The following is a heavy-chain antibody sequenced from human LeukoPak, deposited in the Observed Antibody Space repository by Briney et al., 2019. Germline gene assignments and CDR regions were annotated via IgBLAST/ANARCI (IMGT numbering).Heavy chain of an antibody. V-gene: IGHV3-21*01. J-gene: IGHJ4*02. CDR1: GFTFSSYS. Sequence: GGSLRLSCAASGFTFSSYSMNWVRQAPGKGLEWVSSISSSSSYIYYADSVKGRFTISRDNAKHSLYPQMNSRRAEDTAVYYCARDPSSGSGYWGQGTLVTVSS. CDR2: ISSSSSYI. D-gene: IGHD6-19*01. CDR3: ARDPSSGSGY.